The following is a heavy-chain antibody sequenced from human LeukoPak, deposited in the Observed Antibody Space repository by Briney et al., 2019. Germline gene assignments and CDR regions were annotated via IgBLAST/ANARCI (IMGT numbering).Heavy chain of an antibody. CDR3: AKDILAMDYGDYGGAFDI. CDR2: ISWNSGSI. V-gene: IGHV3-9*01. D-gene: IGHD4-17*01. CDR1: GFTFDDYA. Sequence: GRSLRLSCAASGFTFDDYAMHWVRQAPGKGLEWVSGISWNSGSIGYADSVKGRFTISRDNAKNSLYLQMNSLRAEDAALYYCAKDILAMDYGDYGGAFDIWGQGTMVTVSS. J-gene: IGHJ3*02.